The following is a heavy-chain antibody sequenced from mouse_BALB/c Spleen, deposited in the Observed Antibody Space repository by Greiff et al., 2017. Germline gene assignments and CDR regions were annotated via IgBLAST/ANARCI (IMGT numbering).Heavy chain of an antibody. CDR3: AREGPITTVVASDYFDY. J-gene: IGHJ2*01. V-gene: IGHV1-14*01. CDR2: INPYNDGT. D-gene: IGHD1-1*01. Sequence: VQLKQSGPELVKPGASVKMSCKASGYTFTSYVMHWVKQKPGQGLEWIGYINPYNDGTKYNEKFKGKATLTSDKSSSTAYMELSSLTSEDSAVYYCAREGPITTVVASDYFDYWGQGTTLTVSS. CDR1: GYTFTSYV.